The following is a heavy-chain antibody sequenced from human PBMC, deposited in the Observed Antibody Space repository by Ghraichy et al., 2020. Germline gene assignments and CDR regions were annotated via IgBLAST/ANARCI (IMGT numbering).Heavy chain of an antibody. Sequence: GGSLRLSCAASGFSFSDYAIHWVRQAPGKGLEWVALISYDGNNKYYADSVKGRFTISRDNSRNTLFLQMSSLRAVDTAVYYCARGGEYSYGHGLDSWGQGTLVTVSS. CDR1: GFSFSDYA. D-gene: IGHD5-18*01. CDR2: ISYDGNNK. J-gene: IGHJ4*02. V-gene: IGHV3-30-3*01. CDR3: ARGGEYSYGHGLDS.